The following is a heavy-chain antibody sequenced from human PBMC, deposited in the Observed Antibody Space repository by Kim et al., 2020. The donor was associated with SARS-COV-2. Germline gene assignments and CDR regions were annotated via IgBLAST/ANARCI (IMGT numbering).Heavy chain of an antibody. D-gene: IGHD4-17*01. CDR1: VYNFANHW. V-gene: IGHV5-51*01. CDR3: ARQVPSNYGDYGFDF. Sequence: GESLKISCKGSVYNFANHWIAWVRQRPGEGLEWMGFINSADSDARYRPSLQGQVSISVDKSINTAYLHWSSLKASDTAMYYCARQVPSNYGDYGFDFWGQ. J-gene: IGHJ4*02. CDR2: INSADSDA.